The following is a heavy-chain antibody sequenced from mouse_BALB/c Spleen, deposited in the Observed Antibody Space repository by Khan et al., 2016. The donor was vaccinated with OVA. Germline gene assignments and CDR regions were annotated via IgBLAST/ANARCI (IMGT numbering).Heavy chain of an antibody. D-gene: IGHD1-1*01. Sequence: EVQLQESGPGLVKPSQSLSLTCTVTGYSITSDYAWNWIRQFPGNKLEWMGFISYSGNTKYNPSLKSRFSITRDTSKNQFFLQLNSMTTEDTATYYCARVYGGDFDYWGQGTSLTVSS. CDR2: ISYSGNT. V-gene: IGHV3-2*02. CDR1: GYSITSDYA. J-gene: IGHJ2*02. CDR3: ARVYGGDFDY.